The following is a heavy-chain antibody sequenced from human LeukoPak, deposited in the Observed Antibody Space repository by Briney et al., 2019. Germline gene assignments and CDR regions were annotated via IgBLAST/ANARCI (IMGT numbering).Heavy chain of an antibody. D-gene: IGHD3-10*01. CDR1: GGSISSYY. Sequence: PSETLSLTCTVSGGSISSYYWSWIRQPPGKGLEWIGYIYTSGRTNYNPSLKSRVTISVDTSKNHISPKLSSVTAADTAVYYCARYGSGSTWFDPWGLGTLVTVSS. J-gene: IGHJ5*02. CDR2: IYTSGRT. CDR3: ARYGSGSTWFDP. V-gene: IGHV4-4*09.